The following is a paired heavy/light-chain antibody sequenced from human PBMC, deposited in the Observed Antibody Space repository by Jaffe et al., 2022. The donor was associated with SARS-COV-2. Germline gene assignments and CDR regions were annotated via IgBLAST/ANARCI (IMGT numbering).Light chain of an antibody. CDR1: QSISSW. J-gene: IGKJ2*01. CDR2: KAS. CDR3: QQYNTSPYT. Sequence: DIQMTQSPSTLSASVGDRVTITCRASQSISSWLAWYQQKAGKAPKLLIYKASSLESGVPSRFSGSGSGTEFTLTISSLQPDDFATYYCQQYNTSPYTFGLGTKLEIK. V-gene: IGKV1-5*03.
Heavy chain of an antibody. D-gene: IGHD2-2*02. CDR2: ICSSSTI. Sequence: EVQLVESGGGLVQPGGSLRLSCAASGFTFSSYCMNWVRQAPGKGLEWVSCICSSSTIYYADSVRGRFTISRDSAKNSLYLQMNSLRAEDTAVYYCARGRSGPIRGVFDIWGQGTMVTVSS. CDR1: GFTFSSYC. V-gene: IGHV3-48*01. CDR3: ARGRSGPIRGVFDI. J-gene: IGHJ3*02.